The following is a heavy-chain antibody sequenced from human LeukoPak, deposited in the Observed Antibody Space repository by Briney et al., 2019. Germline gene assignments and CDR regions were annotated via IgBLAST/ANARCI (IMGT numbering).Heavy chain of an antibody. CDR3: ARDDYSNYGGGWFDP. CDR2: INTDGSST. CDR1: GFTFSSYW. V-gene: IGHV3-74*01. D-gene: IGHD4-11*01. Sequence: GGSLRLSCAASGFTFSSYWMHWVRQAPGKGLVWVSRINTDGSSTSYADSVKGRFTISRDNAKNTLYLQMNSLRAEDTAVYYCARDDYSNYGGGWFDPWGQGTLVTVSS. J-gene: IGHJ5*02.